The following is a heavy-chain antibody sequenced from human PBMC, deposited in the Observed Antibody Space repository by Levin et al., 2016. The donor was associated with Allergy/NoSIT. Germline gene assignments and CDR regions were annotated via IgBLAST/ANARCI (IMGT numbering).Heavy chain of an antibody. CDR2: ISSSSY. J-gene: IGHJ6*02. CDR3: AREMGYCSGGRCYYNYGMDV. D-gene: IGHD2-15*01. V-gene: IGHV3-21*01. Sequence: GGSLRLSCAASGFTFSSYWMSWVRQAPGKGLEWVSSISSSSYKYGDSVRGRFTMSRDSANNSVHLQMNSLRAEDTAVYYCAREMGYCSGGRCYYNYGMDVWGQGTTVTVFS. CDR1: GFTFSSYW.